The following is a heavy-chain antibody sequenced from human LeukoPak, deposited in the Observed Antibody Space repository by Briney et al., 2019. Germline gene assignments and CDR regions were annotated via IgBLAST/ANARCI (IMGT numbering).Heavy chain of an antibody. D-gene: IGHD3-22*01. CDR3: ARDRYYYDSSGYWGREEDYYYYGMDV. J-gene: IGHJ6*02. V-gene: IGHV3-30-3*01. CDR2: ISYDGSNK. CDR1: GLTFSGYA. Sequence: PGGSLRLSCAASGLTFSGYAMHWVRQAPGKGLEWVAVISYDGSNKYYADSVKGRFTISRDNSKNTLDLHMNSLRAEDTALYYCARDRYYYDSSGYWGREEDYYYYGMDVWGQGTTVTVSS.